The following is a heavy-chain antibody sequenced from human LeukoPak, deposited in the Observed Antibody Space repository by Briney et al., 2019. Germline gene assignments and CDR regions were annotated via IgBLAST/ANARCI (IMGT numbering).Heavy chain of an antibody. Sequence: ASVKVSCKASGGTFSSYAISWVRQAPGQGLEWMGRIIPILGIANYAQKFQGRVTITADKSKSTAYMELSSPRTEDTAVYYRARELIENSYGYWGQGTLVTVSS. CDR2: IIPILGIA. V-gene: IGHV1-69*04. CDR1: GGTFSSYA. J-gene: IGHJ4*02. CDR3: ARELIENSYGY. D-gene: IGHD3-16*01.